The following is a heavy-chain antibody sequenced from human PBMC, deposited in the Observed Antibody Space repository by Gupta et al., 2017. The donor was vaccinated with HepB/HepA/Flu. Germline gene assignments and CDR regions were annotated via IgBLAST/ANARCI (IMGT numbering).Heavy chain of an antibody. Sequence: QLQLQESGPGLVKPSETLSLTCNVSGGSISSSGNYWAWIRQPPGKELEYIGSIYYTGSTFSDPSLKSRVTISVDTSKNHFSLNLTSVTDADTAVYFCARALGGWNWFFDLWGRGTLVTVSS. CDR3: ARALGGWNWFFDL. V-gene: IGHV4-39*02. D-gene: IGHD3-16*01. CDR1: GGSISSSGNY. J-gene: IGHJ2*01. CDR2: IYYTGST.